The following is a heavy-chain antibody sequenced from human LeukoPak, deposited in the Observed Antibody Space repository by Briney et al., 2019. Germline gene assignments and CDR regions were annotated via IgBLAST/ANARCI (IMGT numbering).Heavy chain of an antibody. CDR1: GGTFSSYA. Sequence: SVKVSCKASGGTFSSYATSWVRQAPGQGLEWMGGIIPIFGTANYAQKFQGRVTITTDESTSTAYMELSSLRSEDTAVYYCARGPFWSGYYTPGYYYYYMDVWGKGTTVTVTS. V-gene: IGHV1-69*05. J-gene: IGHJ6*03. CDR3: ARGPFWSGYYTPGYYYYYMDV. D-gene: IGHD3-3*01. CDR2: IIPIFGTA.